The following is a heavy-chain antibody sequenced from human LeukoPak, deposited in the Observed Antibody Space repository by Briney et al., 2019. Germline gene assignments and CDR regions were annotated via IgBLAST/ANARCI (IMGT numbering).Heavy chain of an antibody. CDR1: GFTFSSYA. J-gene: IGHJ4*02. V-gene: IGHV3-9*01. CDR3: AKDMELSGSSFDY. D-gene: IGHD3-3*01. CDR2: ISWNSGSI. Sequence: PGGSLRLSCAASGFTFSSYAMHWVRQAPGKGLEWVSGISWNSGSIGYADSVKGRFTISRDNAKNSLYLQMNSLRAEDTALYYCAKDMELSGSSFDYWGQGTLVTVSS.